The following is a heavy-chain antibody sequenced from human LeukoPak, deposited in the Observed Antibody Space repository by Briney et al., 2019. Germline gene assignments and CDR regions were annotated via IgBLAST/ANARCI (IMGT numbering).Heavy chain of an antibody. CDR1: GYRFTSHA. CDR3: ARSGGSGSYYARYYYYYMDV. D-gene: IGHD3-10*01. Sequence: ASVKVSCKASGYRFTSHAMNWVRQAPGQGLEWMGWINTNTGNPTYVQGFTGRFVFSLDTSVSSAYLQISSLKAEDTAVYYCARSGGSGSYYARYYYYYMDVWGKGTTVTVSS. CDR2: INTNTGNP. V-gene: IGHV7-4-1*02. J-gene: IGHJ6*03.